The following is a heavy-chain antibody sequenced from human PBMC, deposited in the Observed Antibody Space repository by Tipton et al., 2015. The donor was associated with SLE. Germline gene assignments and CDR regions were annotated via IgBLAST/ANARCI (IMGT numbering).Heavy chain of an antibody. D-gene: IGHD3-16*01. CDR3: ARHGLYWFDP. CDR2: LYYSGSM. V-gene: IGHV4-38-2*01. CDR1: GYSISSGYY. J-gene: IGHJ5*02. Sequence: TLSLTCAVSGYSISSGYYWAWIRQSPGKRLEWFGSLYYSGSMYYHPSLESRVTISVDTSKNQFSLRLTSVTASDTAVYYCARHGLYWFDPWGQGTLVTVSS.